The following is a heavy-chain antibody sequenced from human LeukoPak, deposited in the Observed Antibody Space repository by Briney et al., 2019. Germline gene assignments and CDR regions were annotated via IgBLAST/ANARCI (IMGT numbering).Heavy chain of an antibody. CDR3: ARDALPGGYSYGNFDY. CDR2: ISYDGSNK. J-gene: IGHJ4*02. CDR1: GFTFSSYA. Sequence: PGGSLRLSCAASGFTFSSYAMHWVRQAPGKGLEWVAVISYDGSNKYYADSVKGRFTISRDNSKNTLYLQMNSLRAEDTAVYYCARDALPGGYSYGNFDYWGQGTLVTVSS. D-gene: IGHD5-18*01. V-gene: IGHV3-30-3*01.